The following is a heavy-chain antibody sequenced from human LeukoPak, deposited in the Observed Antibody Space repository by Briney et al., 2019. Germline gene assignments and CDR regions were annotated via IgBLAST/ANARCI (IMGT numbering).Heavy chain of an antibody. D-gene: IGHD5-18*01. CDR2: IYYTGAT. Sequence: SETLSLTCTVSGGSISSYYWSWIRLPPGKGLEWIGYIYYTGATYYNPSLKSRVTISLDTSMNQFSLKLSSVTAADAAVYYCARAGYSYGTGYYFDYWGQGALVTVSS. V-gene: IGHV4-59*01. CDR3: ARAGYSYGTGYYFDY. CDR1: GGSISSYY. J-gene: IGHJ4*02.